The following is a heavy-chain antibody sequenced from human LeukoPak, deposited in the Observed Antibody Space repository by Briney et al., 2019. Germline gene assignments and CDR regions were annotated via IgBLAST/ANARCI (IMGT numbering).Heavy chain of an antibody. J-gene: IGHJ4*02. CDR3: ARGQVVSSYYDILTGYYGGDY. D-gene: IGHD3-9*01. Sequence: ASVKVSCKASGYTFTSYDINWVRQATGQGIEWMGWMNPNSGNTGYAQKFQGRVTMTRNTSISTAYMELSSLRSEDTAVYYCARGQVVSSYYDILTGYYGGDYWGQGTLVTVSS. V-gene: IGHV1-8*01. CDR1: GYTFTSYD. CDR2: MNPNSGNT.